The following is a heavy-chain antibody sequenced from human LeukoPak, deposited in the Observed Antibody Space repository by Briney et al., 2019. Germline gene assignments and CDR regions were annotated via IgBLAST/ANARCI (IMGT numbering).Heavy chain of an antibody. CDR1: GYSFTNYW. CDR3: ATSLACSGGACYPNWFDS. J-gene: IGHJ5*01. Sequence: HGESLKISCKGSGYSFTNYWIGWVRQMPGKGLEWMGIIYPGDSDTRYSPSFQGQVTMSADKSISTAYLQWSSLKASDTAMYFCATSLACSGGACYPNWFDSWGQGTLVTVSS. CDR2: IYPGDSDT. D-gene: IGHD2-15*01. V-gene: IGHV5-51*01.